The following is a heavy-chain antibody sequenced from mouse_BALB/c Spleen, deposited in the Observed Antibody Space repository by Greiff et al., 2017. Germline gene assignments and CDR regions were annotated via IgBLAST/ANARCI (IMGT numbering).Heavy chain of an antibody. CDR3: ARRDSYYAMDY. CDR1: GFAFSSYD. CDR2: ISSGGGST. V-gene: IGHV5-12-1*01. Sequence: EVNLVESGGGLVKPGGSLKLSCAASGFAFSSYDMSWVRQTPEKRLEWVAYISSGGGSTYYPDTVKGRFTISRDNAKNTLYLQMSSLKSEDTAMYYCARRDSYYAMDYWGQGTSVTVSS. D-gene: IGHD3-3*01. J-gene: IGHJ4*01.